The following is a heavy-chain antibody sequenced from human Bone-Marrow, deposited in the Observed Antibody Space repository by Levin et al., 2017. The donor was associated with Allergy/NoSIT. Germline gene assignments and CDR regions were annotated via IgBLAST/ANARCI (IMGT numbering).Heavy chain of an antibody. J-gene: IGHJ4*02. CDR3: ARFTGIAAA. D-gene: IGHD6-13*01. Sequence: GESLKISCAASGFTFSSYAMHWVRQAPGKGLEWVAVISYDGSNKYYADSVKGRFTISRDNSKNTLYLQMNSLRAEDTAVYYCARFTGIAAAWGQGTLVTVSS. V-gene: IGHV3-30*04. CDR1: GFTFSSYA. CDR2: ISYDGSNK.